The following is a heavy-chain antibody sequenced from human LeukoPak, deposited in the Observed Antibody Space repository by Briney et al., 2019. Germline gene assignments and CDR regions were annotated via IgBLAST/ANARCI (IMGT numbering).Heavy chain of an antibody. J-gene: IGHJ4*02. CDR3: ARRFLAAAGRGIDY. V-gene: IGHV4-39*01. D-gene: IGHD6-13*01. Sequence: SETLSLTCTVSGGSISSSSYYWGWIRQSPGKGLEWIGTMSNSGSTYYNPSLKSRVTISGDTAKNQFSLKLSSVTAAYARVDYCARRFLAAAGRGIDYWGQGTLVTVSS. CDR1: GGSISSSSYY. CDR2: MSNSGST.